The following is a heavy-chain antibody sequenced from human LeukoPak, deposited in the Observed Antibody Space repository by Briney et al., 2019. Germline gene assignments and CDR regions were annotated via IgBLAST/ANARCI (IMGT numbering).Heavy chain of an antibody. CDR1: GFTFSSYA. J-gene: IGHJ4*02. Sequence: GGSLRLSCAASGFTFSSYAMHWVRQAPGKGLEYVSAISSNGGSTYYANSVKGRFTISRDNSKNTLYLQMGSLRAEDMAVYYCAGGFKFGDYVWGSYRYTVATYFDYWGQGTLVTVSS. CDR3: AGGFKFGDYVWGSYRYTVATYFDY. D-gene: IGHD3-16*02. V-gene: IGHV3-64*01. CDR2: ISSNGGST.